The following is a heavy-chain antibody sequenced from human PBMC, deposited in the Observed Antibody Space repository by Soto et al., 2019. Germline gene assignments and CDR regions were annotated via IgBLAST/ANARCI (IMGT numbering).Heavy chain of an antibody. V-gene: IGHV3-66*01. D-gene: IGHD4-17*01. CDR1: GFTVSSNY. Sequence: GGSLRLSCAASGFTVSSNYMSWVRQAPGKGLEWVSVIYSGGSTYYADSVKGRFTISRDNSKNTLYLQMNSLRAEDTAVYYCVRDILNYGDYLWFDPWGQGNLVTVSS. CDR2: IYSGGST. CDR3: VRDILNYGDYLWFDP. J-gene: IGHJ5*02.